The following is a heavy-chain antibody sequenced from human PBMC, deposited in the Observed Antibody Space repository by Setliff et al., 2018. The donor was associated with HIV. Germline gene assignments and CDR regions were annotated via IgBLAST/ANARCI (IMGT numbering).Heavy chain of an antibody. CDR3: ARSPSYRSSWEYYFDY. Sequence: PSETLSLTCAVYGESFSDDYWSWIRQPPGWGLEWIGEINHSGTTNYNPSLMGRLNISVDTSKRQFSLDLNSVTAADAAVYYCARSPSYRSSWEYYFDYWGQGILVTVSS. CDR1: GESFSDDY. D-gene: IGHD6-13*01. V-gene: IGHV4-34*01. J-gene: IGHJ4*02. CDR2: INHSGTT.